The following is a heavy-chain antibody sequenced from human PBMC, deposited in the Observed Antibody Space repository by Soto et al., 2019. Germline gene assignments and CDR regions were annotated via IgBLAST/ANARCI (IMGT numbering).Heavy chain of an antibody. D-gene: IGHD3-3*01. CDR1: GFTFSSYG. CDR2: IWYDGSNK. CDR3: ARGYDFWSGYYVPMDV. V-gene: IGHV3-33*01. J-gene: IGHJ6*02. Sequence: QVQLVESGGGVVQPGRSLRLSCAASGFTFSSYGMHWVRQAPGKGLEWVAVIWYDGSNKYYADSVKGRFTISRDNSKNTLYLQMNSLRAEDTAVYYCARGYDFWSGYYVPMDVWGQGTTVTVSS.